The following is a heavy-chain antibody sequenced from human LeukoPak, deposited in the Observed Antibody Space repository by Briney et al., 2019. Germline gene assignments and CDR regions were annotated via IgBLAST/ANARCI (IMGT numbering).Heavy chain of an antibody. CDR3: VRGGYRPGWFDP. CDR1: GSSISSYY. Sequence: PSETLSLTCTVSGSSISSYYWSWIRQPPGKGLEWIGYIYYSGSTNYNPSLKSRVTISVDTSKNQFSLKLSSVTAADTAVYYCVRGGYRPGWFDPWGQGTLVTVSS. CDR2: IYYSGST. D-gene: IGHD1-1*01. J-gene: IGHJ5*02. V-gene: IGHV4-59*01.